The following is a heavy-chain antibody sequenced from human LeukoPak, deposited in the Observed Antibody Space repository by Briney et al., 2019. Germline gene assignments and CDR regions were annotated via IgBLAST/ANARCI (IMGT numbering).Heavy chain of an antibody. J-gene: IGHJ5*02. V-gene: IGHV4-39*07. Sequence: SETLSLTCTVSGGSISSSTYYWGWIRQPPGKGLEWIGEINHSGSTNYNPSLKSRVTISVDTSKNQFSLKLSSVTAADTAVYYCARGRGSRGYCSSSSCYGMGWFDPWGQGTLVTVSS. D-gene: IGHD2-2*01. CDR3: ARGRGSRGYCSSSSCYGMGWFDP. CDR2: INHSGST. CDR1: GGSISSSTYY.